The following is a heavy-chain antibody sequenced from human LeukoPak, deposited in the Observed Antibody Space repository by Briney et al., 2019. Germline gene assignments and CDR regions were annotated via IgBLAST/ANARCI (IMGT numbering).Heavy chain of an antibody. CDR1: DDSIRSSAYY. D-gene: IGHD1-26*01. J-gene: IGHJ4*02. V-gene: IGHV4-39*01. CDR3: ARGGSYTPY. Sequence: KPSETLSLTCAVSDDSIRSSAYYWGWIRQPPGKGLEWIGSIYYSGSTYYNPSLKSRVTISIDTSKNQFSLKVSSVTAADTAVYYCARGGSYTPYWGQGTLVTVSS. CDR2: IYYSGST.